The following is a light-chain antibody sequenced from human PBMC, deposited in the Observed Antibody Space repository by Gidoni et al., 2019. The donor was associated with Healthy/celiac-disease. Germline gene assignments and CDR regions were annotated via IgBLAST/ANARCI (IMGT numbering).Light chain of an antibody. CDR3: QQYYSTPPWT. Sequence: DIVMTQAPDSLAVSLGERATINCKSSQSVLYSSNNKNYLAWYQQKPGQPPKLLIYWASTRESGVPDRFSGSVSGTDFTLTISSLQAEDVAVYYCQQYYSTPPWTFGQGTKLEIK. J-gene: IGKJ2*02. CDR2: WAS. CDR1: QSVLYSSNNKNY. V-gene: IGKV4-1*01.